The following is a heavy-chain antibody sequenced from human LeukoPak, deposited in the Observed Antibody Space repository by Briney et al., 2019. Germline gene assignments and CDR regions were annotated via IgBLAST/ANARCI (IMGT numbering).Heavy chain of an antibody. CDR2: ISGSGGST. D-gene: IGHD5-12*01. J-gene: IGHJ6*02. V-gene: IGHV3-23*01. CDR1: GFTSSTYA. CDR3: AKDRDSGYDQVGYYYGMDV. Sequence: GGSLRLSCAASGFTSSTYAMSWVRQAPGKGLEWVSAISGSGGSTYYADSVKGRFTISRDNSKNTLYLQMNSLRAEDTAVYYCAKDRDSGYDQVGYYYGMDVWGQGTTVTVSS.